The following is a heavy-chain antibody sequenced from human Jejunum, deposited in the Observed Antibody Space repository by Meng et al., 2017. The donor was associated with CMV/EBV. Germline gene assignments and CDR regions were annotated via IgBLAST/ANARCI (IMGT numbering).Heavy chain of an antibody. V-gene: IGHV4-4*07. CDR3: ARGESRGYYYFDY. Sequence: QVHLQEAGPVLVRPSETLSLTCTVSGDSISNYFWSWIRQPAGKKLEWIGRFSPGGNINYIPSLKGRLTMSVDTSNNQIFLNVTSVTAADTALYYCARGESRGYYYFDYWGQGILVTVSS. D-gene: IGHD3-22*01. J-gene: IGHJ4*02. CDR2: FSPGGNI. CDR1: GDSISNYF.